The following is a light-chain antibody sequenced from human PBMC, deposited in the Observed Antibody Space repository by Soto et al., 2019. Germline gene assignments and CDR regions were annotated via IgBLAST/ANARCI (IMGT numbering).Light chain of an antibody. CDR3: ATWDDDLYTPI. Sequence: QSALTQPPSVSGSPGQSVTISCTGTSTDFVSYNRVSWYQQPPGTAPKLIIYEASNRPSGVPGRFSGSKSGTSASLAITGLRSDDEADYYCATWDDDLYTPIIGGGTKLTVL. J-gene: IGLJ2*01. CDR1: STDFVSYNR. CDR2: EAS. V-gene: IGLV2-18*01.